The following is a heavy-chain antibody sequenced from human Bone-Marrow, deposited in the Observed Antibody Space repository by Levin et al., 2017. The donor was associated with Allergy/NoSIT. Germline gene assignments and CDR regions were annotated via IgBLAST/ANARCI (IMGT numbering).Heavy chain of an antibody. Sequence: GGSLRLSCAASGFTFSSYGMHWVRQAPGKGLEWVAVISYDGSKKYYADSVKGRFTISRDNSKNTLYLQMNSLRAEDTAVSYCAKDRGFGECATCDIWGQGTMVTVSS. CDR3: AKDRGFGECATCDI. J-gene: IGHJ3*02. V-gene: IGHV3-30*18. CDR1: GFTFSSYG. D-gene: IGHD3-10*01. CDR2: ISYDGSKK.